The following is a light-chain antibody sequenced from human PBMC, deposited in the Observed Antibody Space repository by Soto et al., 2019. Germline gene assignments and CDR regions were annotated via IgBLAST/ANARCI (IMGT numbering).Light chain of an antibody. CDR3: HQYVSSWT. V-gene: IGKV3-11*01. Sequence: EIVLTQSPATLSLSPGERATLSCRASQSVSSYLAWYQQKPGQAPRLLIYDASNRATGIPDRFSGSGSGTDFTLTISRLEPEDFAVYYCHQYVSSWTFGQGTKVDI. CDR2: DAS. CDR1: QSVSSY. J-gene: IGKJ1*01.